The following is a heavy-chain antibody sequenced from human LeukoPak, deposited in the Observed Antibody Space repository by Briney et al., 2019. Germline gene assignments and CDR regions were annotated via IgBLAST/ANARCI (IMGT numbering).Heavy chain of an antibody. CDR2: INPSSGSP. D-gene: IGHD3-10*02. CDR1: GYTFSNYY. Sequence: ASVKVSCKTSGYTFSNYYIHWVRQAPGQGLEWMGTINPSSGSPSYAQKFQGRVTMTRDMSTSTVYMELSSLRSEDTAVYYCARAPTYVAYHYYMDVWGKGTTVTVSS. J-gene: IGHJ6*03. V-gene: IGHV1-46*01. CDR3: ARAPTYVAYHYYMDV.